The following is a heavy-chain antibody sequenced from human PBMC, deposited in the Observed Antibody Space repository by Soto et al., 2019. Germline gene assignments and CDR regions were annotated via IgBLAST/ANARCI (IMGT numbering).Heavy chain of an antibody. Sequence: GASVQVSCKASGYTFTGYYIYWVRQAPGQGLEFMGAINSGGGNTDYAQKFQGRVTVTRDTSTSTVYMELTSLRFDDTAVYYCAGGNCAGDCYFDYWGQGTLVTVSS. D-gene: IGHD2-21*02. CDR2: INSGGGNT. CDR3: AGGNCAGDCYFDY. V-gene: IGHV1-46*01. J-gene: IGHJ4*02. CDR1: GYTFTGYY.